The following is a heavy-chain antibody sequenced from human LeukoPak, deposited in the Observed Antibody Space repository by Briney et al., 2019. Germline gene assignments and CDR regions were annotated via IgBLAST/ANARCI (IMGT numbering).Heavy chain of an antibody. CDR1: GFTFSSNW. V-gene: IGHV3-74*01. J-gene: IGHJ4*02. CDR2: INEDGSTT. CDR3: VRDLGGRSGH. Sequence: GGSLRLSCAASGFTFSSNWMHWVRQAPGKGLVWISRINEDGSTTNYADSVKGRSTIFRDNAKNTLYLQMNSLRAEDTAVYYCVRDLGGRSGHWGQGTLVTVSS. D-gene: IGHD1-26*01.